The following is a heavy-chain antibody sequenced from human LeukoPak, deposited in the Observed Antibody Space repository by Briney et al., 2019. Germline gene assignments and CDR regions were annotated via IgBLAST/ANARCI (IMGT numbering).Heavy chain of an antibody. CDR3: ARDSIVVVEGYYYYYYMDV. CDR2: ISSSSSYI. J-gene: IGHJ6*03. Sequence: GGSLRLSCAASGFTFSSYSMNWVRQAPGKGLEWVSSISSSSSYIYYADSVKGRFTISRDNAKNSLYPQMNSLRAEDTAVYYCARDSIVVVEGYYYYYYMDVWGKGTTVTVSS. CDR1: GFTFSSYS. V-gene: IGHV3-21*01. D-gene: IGHD2-2*01.